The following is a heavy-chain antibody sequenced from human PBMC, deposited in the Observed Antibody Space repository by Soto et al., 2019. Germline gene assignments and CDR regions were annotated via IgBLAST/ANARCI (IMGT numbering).Heavy chain of an antibody. V-gene: IGHV3-53*01. J-gene: IGHJ4*02. CDR1: GFTVSSNY. Sequence: GGSLRLSCAASGFTVSSNYMSWVRQASGKGLEWVSVIYSGGSTYYADSVKGRFTISRDNSKNTLYLQMNSLRADDTAVYYCARVPYYYGTYYSDYWGQGTLVTVSS. D-gene: IGHD3-10*01. CDR2: IYSGGST. CDR3: ARVPYYYGTYYSDY.